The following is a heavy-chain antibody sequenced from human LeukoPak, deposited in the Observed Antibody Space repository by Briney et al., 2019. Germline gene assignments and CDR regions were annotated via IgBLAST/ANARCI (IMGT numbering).Heavy chain of an antibody. CDR1: GFTFSSYA. V-gene: IGHV3-23*01. CDR3: AKVMTRTIVRGVPPSDY. D-gene: IGHD3-10*01. J-gene: IGHJ4*02. Sequence: RGSLRLSCAASGFTFSSYAMSWVRQAPGKGLEWVSAISGSGGSTYYADSVKGRFTISRGNSKNTLYLQMNSLRAEDTAVYYCAKVMTRTIVRGVPPSDYWGQGTLVTVSS. CDR2: ISGSGGST.